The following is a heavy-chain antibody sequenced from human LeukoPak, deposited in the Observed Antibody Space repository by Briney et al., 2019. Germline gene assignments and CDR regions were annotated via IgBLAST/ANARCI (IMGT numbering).Heavy chain of an antibody. Sequence: GGSLRLSCAASGFTFDDYAMHWVRQAPGKGLEWVSGISWNSGSIGYADSVKGRFTISRDNAKNSLYLQMNRLRAEDTALYYCAKLPEDILVVPAAMVAFDIWGQGTMVTASS. CDR1: GFTFDDYA. D-gene: IGHD2-2*01. J-gene: IGHJ3*02. V-gene: IGHV3-9*01. CDR2: ISWNSGSI. CDR3: AKLPEDILVVPAAMVAFDI.